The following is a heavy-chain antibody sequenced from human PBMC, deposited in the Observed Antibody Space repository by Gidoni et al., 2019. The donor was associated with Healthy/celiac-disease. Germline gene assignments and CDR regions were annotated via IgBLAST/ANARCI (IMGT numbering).Heavy chain of an antibody. J-gene: IGHJ3*02. D-gene: IGHD4-17*01. CDR3: ARDDYARAFDI. V-gene: IGHV4-59*01. CDR2: IYYSGSA. Sequence: QVHLQASGPGLVKPSETLSLTCTVSGGSISSYFWNWIRQPPGKGLEWIGYIYYSGSANYNPSLKSRLTISVDTSKNQFSLKLSSGTAADTAVYYCARDDYARAFDIWGQGTMVTVSS. CDR1: GGSISSYF.